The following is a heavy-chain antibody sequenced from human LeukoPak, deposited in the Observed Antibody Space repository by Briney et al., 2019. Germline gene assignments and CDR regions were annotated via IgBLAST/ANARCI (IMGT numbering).Heavy chain of an antibody. CDR1: GFTLSSNY. V-gene: IGHV3-53*01. J-gene: IGHJ6*02. CDR2: IYSGGST. Sequence: PGGSLRLSCSASGFTLSSNYMSWVRQAPGKGLEWVSVIYSGGSTYYADAVKGRFTISRDNSKNTLYLQMNSLRAEDTAVYYCASSNLARYYYGSVSSLGMDVWGQGTTVTVSS. CDR3: ASSNLARYYYGSVSSLGMDV. D-gene: IGHD3-10*01.